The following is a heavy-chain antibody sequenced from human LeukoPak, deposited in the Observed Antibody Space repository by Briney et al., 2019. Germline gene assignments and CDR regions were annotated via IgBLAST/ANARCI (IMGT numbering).Heavy chain of an antibody. CDR2: ISGSGGST. V-gene: IGHV3-23*01. J-gene: IGHJ5*02. Sequence: GGSLRLSCAASGFTFSSYWMSWVRQAPGKGLEWVSAISGSGGSTYYADSVKGRFTISRDNSKNTLYLQMNSLRAEDTAVYYCAKEVAYYDILTGYYLYAWFDPWGQGTLVTVSS. D-gene: IGHD3-9*01. CDR1: GFTFSSYW. CDR3: AKEVAYYDILTGYYLYAWFDP.